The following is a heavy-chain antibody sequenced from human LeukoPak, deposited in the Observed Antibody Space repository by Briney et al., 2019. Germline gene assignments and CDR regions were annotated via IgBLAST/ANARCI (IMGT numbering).Heavy chain of an antibody. CDR2: IWYDGSNK. CDR3: VARGGASVFYYFDF. Sequence: GGSLRLSCAASGFTFSSYGMHWVRQAPGKGLEWVAVIWYDGSNKYYADSLRGRFTISRDNSKNTLYLQMNSLRAEDTAVYYCVARGGASVFYYFDFWGQGTLVTVSS. J-gene: IGHJ4*02. CDR1: GFTFSSYG. V-gene: IGHV3-33*03. D-gene: IGHD3-10*01.